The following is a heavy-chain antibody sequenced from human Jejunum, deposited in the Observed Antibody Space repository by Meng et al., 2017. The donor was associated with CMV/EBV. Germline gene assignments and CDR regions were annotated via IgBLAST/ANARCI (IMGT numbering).Heavy chain of an antibody. CDR2: SNPWSGDK. V-gene: IGHV1-2*02. J-gene: IGHJ4*02. Sequence: SGYTFTGYYIHWVRQAPGQGLEWMGWSNPWSGDKKSAHSLQGRVTLTRDTSTNTAFMDLTSLTYDDTAVYYCARDPHSWSGVFEYWAQGTQVTVSS. D-gene: IGHD1-26*01. CDR3: ARDPHSWSGVFEY. CDR1: GYTFTGYY.